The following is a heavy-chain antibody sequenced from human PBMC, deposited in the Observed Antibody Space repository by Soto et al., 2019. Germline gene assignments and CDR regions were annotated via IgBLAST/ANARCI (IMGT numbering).Heavy chain of an antibody. J-gene: IGHJ4*02. V-gene: IGHV4-31*03. CDR3: ARDQALTGTTSFYFDY. D-gene: IGHD1-20*01. CDR1: GGSISSGGYY. CDR2: IYYSGST. Sequence: PSETLSLTCTVSGGSISSGGYYWSWIRQHPGKGLEWIGYIYYSGSTYYNPSLKSRVTISVDTSKNQFSLKLSSVTAADTAVYYCARDQALTGTTSFYFDYWGQGTLVTVSS.